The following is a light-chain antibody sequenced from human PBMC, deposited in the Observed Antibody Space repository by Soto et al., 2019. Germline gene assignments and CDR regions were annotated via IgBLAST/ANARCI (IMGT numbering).Light chain of an antibody. CDR3: HQYEILPLT. V-gene: IGKV3-15*01. J-gene: IGKJ4*01. CDR1: QSVHNN. Sequence: EVVMTQSPATLSVSPGDRATLSCRASQSVHNNLAWYQQKPGQAPRLLIFDTSTRATDIPIRFTGGGSGTEFTITSISLQSEVSAVSYCHQYEILPLTFGGGTKVDIK. CDR2: DTS.